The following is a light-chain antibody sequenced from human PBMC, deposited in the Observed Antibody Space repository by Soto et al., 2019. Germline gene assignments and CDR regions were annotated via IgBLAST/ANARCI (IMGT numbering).Light chain of an antibody. J-gene: IGKJ3*01. CDR2: AAS. CDR1: XXXXTY. Sequence: DIQLTQSPSFLSASVGDRVTITCRASXXXXTYLAWYQQKPGKAPNLLIYAASTLQSGVPSRFSGSGXGTXFTXXISSLQPEDFATYYCQQVNTYTFGPGTKVDIK. CDR3: QQVNTYT. V-gene: IGKV1-9*01.